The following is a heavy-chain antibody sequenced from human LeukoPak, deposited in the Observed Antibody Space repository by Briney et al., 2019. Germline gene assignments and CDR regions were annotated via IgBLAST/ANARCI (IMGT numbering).Heavy chain of an antibody. CDR2: IYASGGT. D-gene: IGHD4/OR15-4a*01. J-gene: IGHJ6*02. CDR3: AREGATPASYYYAMDV. V-gene: IGHV4-4*07. CDR1: GGSISSYY. Sequence: SETLSLTCTVSGGSISSYYWSWVRQPAGKGLEWIGHIYASGGTKSNPSLKSRVTMSIDTSTNQFSLKVSSVTAADSAVYYCAREGATPASYYYAMDVWGLGTTVTVSS.